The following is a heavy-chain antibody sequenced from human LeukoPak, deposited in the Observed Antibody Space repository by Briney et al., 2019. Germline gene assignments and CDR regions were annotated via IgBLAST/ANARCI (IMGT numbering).Heavy chain of an antibody. CDR3: AKKAESLGWYYGSGTEFDY. CDR2: ISGSGGST. D-gene: IGHD3-10*01. CDR1: GFTFSSYA. J-gene: IGHJ4*02. V-gene: IGHV3-23*01. Sequence: QSGGSLRLSCAASGFTFSSYAMSWVRQAPGKGLEWVSAISGSGGSTYYADSVKGRFTISRDNSKNTLYLQMNSLRAGDTAVYYCAKKAESLGWYYGSGTEFDYWGQGTLVTVSS.